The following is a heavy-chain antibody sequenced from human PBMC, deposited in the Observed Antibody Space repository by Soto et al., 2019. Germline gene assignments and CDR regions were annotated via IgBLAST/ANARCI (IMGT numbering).Heavy chain of an antibody. Sequence: ASVKVSCKASGYTFTGYYMHWVRQAPGQGLEWMGWINPNSGGTNYAQKFQGWVTMTRDTSISTAYMELSRLRSDDTAVYYCARGLTYYDFWSGYYRSYYYYMDVWGKGTTVTVSS. CDR1: GYTFTGYY. V-gene: IGHV1-2*04. J-gene: IGHJ6*03. D-gene: IGHD3-3*01. CDR2: INPNSGGT. CDR3: ARGLTYYDFWSGYYRSYYYYMDV.